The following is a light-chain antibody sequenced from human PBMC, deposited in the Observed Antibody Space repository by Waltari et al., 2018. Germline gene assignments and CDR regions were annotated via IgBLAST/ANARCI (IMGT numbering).Light chain of an antibody. Sequence: DIMLTQSPGTLSLSPGERATLSCRTSQSVASSYLSWYQQKPGQAPRRLIYGVSNRASGIPDRFSGSGSGTDFSLTINRLEPEDFAVYYCQQSYSTPYTFGQGTKLEIK. CDR3: QQSYSTPYT. V-gene: IGKV3-20*01. CDR2: GVS. J-gene: IGKJ2*01. CDR1: QSVASSY.